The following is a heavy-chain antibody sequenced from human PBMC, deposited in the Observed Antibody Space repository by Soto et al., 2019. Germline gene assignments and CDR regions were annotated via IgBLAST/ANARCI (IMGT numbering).Heavy chain of an antibody. D-gene: IGHD3-16*01. Sequence: EVQLVESGGGLVKPGGSLRLSCTASGFTFSSYAMNWVRQAPGKGLEWVSSITDSSFDISYAASMRGRFTTSRDNAQNSLFLQMNNLRADDPAIYYCARFGKWGGSRAGFDYWGQGTLVTVSS. J-gene: IGHJ4*02. CDR1: GFTFSSYA. CDR2: ITDSSFDI. V-gene: IGHV3-21*06. CDR3: ARFGKWGGSRAGFDY.